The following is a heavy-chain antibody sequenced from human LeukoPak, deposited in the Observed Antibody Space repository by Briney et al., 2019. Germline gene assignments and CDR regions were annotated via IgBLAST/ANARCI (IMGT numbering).Heavy chain of an antibody. D-gene: IGHD1-1*01. Sequence: PGGSLRLSCAASGFTFSSYSMDCVRESPGKGLEWVSSISSSSYIFYADSVKGRFTISRDNAKNSLYLQMNSLRAEDTAVYYCARDGTGSDAFDIWGQGTMVTVSS. CDR3: ARDGTGSDAFDI. CDR2: ISSSSYI. J-gene: IGHJ3*02. V-gene: IGHV3-21*01. CDR1: GFTFSSYS.